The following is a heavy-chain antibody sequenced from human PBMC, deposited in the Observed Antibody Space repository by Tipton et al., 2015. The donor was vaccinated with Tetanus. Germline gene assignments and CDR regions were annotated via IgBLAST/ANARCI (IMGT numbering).Heavy chain of an antibody. Sequence: SLRLSCAASGFTFSSHAMSWVRQAPGKGLECVSGISGSGGSTYYAYSVKGRFTISRDNSKNTLYLQMNSLRAEDTAVYYCAREKTDDHGGNEDGFDIWGQGTLVTVSS. V-gene: IGHV3-23*01. CDR1: GFTFSSHA. D-gene: IGHD4-23*01. J-gene: IGHJ3*02. CDR2: ISGSGGST. CDR3: AREKTDDHGGNEDGFDI.